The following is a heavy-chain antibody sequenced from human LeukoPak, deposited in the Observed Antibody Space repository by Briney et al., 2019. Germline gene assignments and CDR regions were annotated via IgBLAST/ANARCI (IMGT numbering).Heavy chain of an antibody. CDR3: ARGAIVAAAGGIDY. CDR2: IKQDGSEK. J-gene: IGHJ4*02. V-gene: IGHV3-7*01. Sequence: GGSLRLSCAASGFTFSSYWMSWVRQAPGKGLEWVANIKQDGSEKYYVDSVKGRFTISRDNAKNSLYLQMNSLRGEDTAVYYCARGAIVAAAGGIDYWGQGTLVTVSS. D-gene: IGHD6-13*01. CDR1: GFTFSSYW.